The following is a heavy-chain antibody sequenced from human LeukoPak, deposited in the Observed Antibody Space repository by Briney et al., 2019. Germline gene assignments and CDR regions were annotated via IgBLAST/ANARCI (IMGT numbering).Heavy chain of an antibody. CDR1: GFTVSSNY. CDR3: ARGSVDGDYLFY. J-gene: IGHJ4*02. Sequence: GGSLRLSCAASGFTVSSNYMTWVRQAPGKGLEWVSVIYSGGTTYYADSVKGRFTISRDNSKNTLYLQMNSLRAEDTAVYYCARGSVDGDYLFYWGQGTLVTVSS. D-gene: IGHD4-17*01. V-gene: IGHV3-53*01. CDR2: IYSGGTT.